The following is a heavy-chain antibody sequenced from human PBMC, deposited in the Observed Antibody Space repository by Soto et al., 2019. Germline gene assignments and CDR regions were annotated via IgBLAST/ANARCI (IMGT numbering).Heavy chain of an antibody. CDR1: GFTFDDYA. CDR2: ISWNSGSI. D-gene: IGHD4-17*01. Sequence: GGSLRLSCAASGFTFDDYAMHWVRQAPGKGLEWVSGISWNSGSIGYADSVKGRFTISRDNAMNSLYLQMNSLRAEDTALYYCAKEGRDYGGNSGYYYYGMDVWGQGTTVTVSS. J-gene: IGHJ6*02. CDR3: AKEGRDYGGNSGYYYYGMDV. V-gene: IGHV3-9*01.